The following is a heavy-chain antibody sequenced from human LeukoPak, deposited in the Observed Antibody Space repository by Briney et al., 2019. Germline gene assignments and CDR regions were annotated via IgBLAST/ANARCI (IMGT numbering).Heavy chain of an antibody. D-gene: IGHD3-22*01. CDR2: IYHSGST. CDR1: GYSVSSDNY. V-gene: IGHV4-38-2*01. CDR3: ARAPRDSSSSNYMRRFDY. Sequence: PSETLSLTCAVSGYSVSSDNYWVWIRQPPGQGLEWTGGIYHSGSTYYNPSLKSRVTMSVDTSKNQFSLKLSSVTAADTAVYYCARAPRDSSSSNYMRRFDYWGQGTLVTVSS. J-gene: IGHJ4*02.